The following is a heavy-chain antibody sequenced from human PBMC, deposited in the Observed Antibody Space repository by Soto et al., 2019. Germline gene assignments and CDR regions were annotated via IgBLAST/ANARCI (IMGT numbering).Heavy chain of an antibody. CDR3: ARDPVLVTAPGRNWFDP. CDR2: ISAYNDNT. V-gene: IGHV1-18*01. Sequence: QVQLVQSGAEVKKPGASVKVSCKASGYTFTSYGISRVRQAPGQGLEWMGWISAYNDNTSYAQKFQGRVTMTTDTSTSTAYMELRSLRSDDTAVYYCARDPVLVTAPGRNWFDPWGQGTLVTVSS. CDR1: GYTFTSYG. D-gene: IGHD6-13*01. J-gene: IGHJ5*02.